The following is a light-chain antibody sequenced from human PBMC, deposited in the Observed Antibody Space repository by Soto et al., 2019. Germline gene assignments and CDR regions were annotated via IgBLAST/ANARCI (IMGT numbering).Light chain of an antibody. CDR3: QHYNSYSEA. CDR1: QTISSW. CDR2: KAS. Sequence: DIHMTRSPSTLSVSVVDIVTMTCRASQTISSWLAWYQQKPGKAPKLLIYKASTLKSGVPSRFSGSGSGTDFTLTISSLQPEDFATYYCQHYNSYSEAFGQGTKVDIK. J-gene: IGKJ1*01. V-gene: IGKV1-5*03.